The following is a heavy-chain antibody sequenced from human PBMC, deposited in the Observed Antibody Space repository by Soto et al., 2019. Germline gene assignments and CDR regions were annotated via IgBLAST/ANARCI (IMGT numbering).Heavy chain of an antibody. CDR2: ISAYNGNT. Sequence: ASVKVSCKASGYTFTSYGISWVRQAPGQGLEWMGWISAYNGNTNYAQKLQGRVTMTTDTSTSTAYMELRSLRSDDTAVYYCARDRGLIVGATGDAFDIWGQGTMVTVSS. J-gene: IGHJ3*02. V-gene: IGHV1-18*01. CDR3: ARDRGLIVGATGDAFDI. CDR1: GYTFTSYG. D-gene: IGHD1-26*01.